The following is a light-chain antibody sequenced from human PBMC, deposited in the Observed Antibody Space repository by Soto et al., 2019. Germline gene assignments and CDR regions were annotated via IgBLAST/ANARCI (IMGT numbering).Light chain of an antibody. Sequence: DIQMTQSPSTLSASVGDRVTITCRASQSISSWLAWYQQKPGKAPKLLIYDASNLESGVPSRFSGGGSGTEFSLTISSLQPEEFATYYCQQYNYFWAFGQGTKVDIK. J-gene: IGKJ1*01. V-gene: IGKV1-5*01. CDR2: DAS. CDR1: QSISSW. CDR3: QQYNYFWA.